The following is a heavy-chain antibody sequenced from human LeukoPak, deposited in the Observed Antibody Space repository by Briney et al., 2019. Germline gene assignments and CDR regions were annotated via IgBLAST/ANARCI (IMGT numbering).Heavy chain of an antibody. CDR1: GGSLSRYY. D-gene: IGHD2-15*01. J-gene: IGHJ5*02. CDR3: ARQEGKVAASSCFDP. CDR2: IYYSGST. V-gene: IGHV4-59*08. Sequence: PSETLSLTCTVSGGSLSRYYWNWIRQSPGEGLEWIGFIYYSGSTSYNPSLESRVTISVDTSKNQFSLRLASVTAADTAVYYCARQEGKVAASSCFDPWGQGTLVTVSS.